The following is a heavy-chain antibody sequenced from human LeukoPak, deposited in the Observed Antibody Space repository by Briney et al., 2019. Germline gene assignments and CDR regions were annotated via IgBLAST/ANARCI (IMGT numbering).Heavy chain of an antibody. J-gene: IGHJ4*02. CDR2: LSFDGNHQ. V-gene: IGHV3-30*03. D-gene: IGHD6-19*01. Sequence: GGSLRLSCAASGFTFSSFGMHWVRQAPGRGLEWVALLSFDGNHQFYADSVKGRFTLSRDNFKNMVFLEMTSLRVEDTAVYYCARDWFDSGWYLDHWGQGALVTISS. CDR3: ARDWFDSGWYLDH. CDR1: GFTFSSFG.